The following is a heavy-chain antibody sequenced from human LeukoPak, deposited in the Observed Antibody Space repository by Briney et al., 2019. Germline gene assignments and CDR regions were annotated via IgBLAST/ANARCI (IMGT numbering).Heavy chain of an antibody. D-gene: IGHD6-19*01. CDR1: GFSLSTRGMR. J-gene: IGHJ4*02. V-gene: IGHV2-70*04. Sequence: SGPTLVNPPQTLTLTCTFFGFSLSTRGMRVSWIRQPPGRALEWLARIDWDDDKYYSTSLKTRLTISKDTSKNQVVLTMTNMDPVDTATYYCARIRVDTSGWYEDYWGQGTLVTVSS. CDR2: IDWDDDK. CDR3: ARIRVDTSGWYEDY.